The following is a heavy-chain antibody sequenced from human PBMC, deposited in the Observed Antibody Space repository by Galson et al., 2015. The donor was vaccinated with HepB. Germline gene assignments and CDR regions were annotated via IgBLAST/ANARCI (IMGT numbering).Heavy chain of an antibody. V-gene: IGHV3-15*01. CDR2: IKSKGDGGTT. CDR1: EFTVSHTW. J-gene: IGHJ4*02. Sequence: SLRLSCAASEFTVSHTWMSWVRQAPGKGLEWVGRIKSKGDGGTTEYAASVNDRFIISRAESKNTLYLQMYSLKSEATAVYFCVARPFWGQGTLVSVSS. CDR3: VARPF.